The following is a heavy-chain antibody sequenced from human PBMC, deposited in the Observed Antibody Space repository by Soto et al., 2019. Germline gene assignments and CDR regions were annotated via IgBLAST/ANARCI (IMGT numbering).Heavy chain of an antibody. Sequence: QVQLVQSGAEVRKPGSAVRVSCKASGGTFNMYAMNWVRQAPGQGLEWMAGIIPIFDTPRYSQQFQGRVTNTVDESTSTAYMELSSLRSEDTAIYYCARSIGSGGVIGGFDYWGQGTLVTVAS. CDR1: GGTFNMYA. CDR3: ARSIGSGGVIGGFDY. V-gene: IGHV1-69*01. J-gene: IGHJ4*02. CDR2: IIPIFDTP. D-gene: IGHD3-16*02.